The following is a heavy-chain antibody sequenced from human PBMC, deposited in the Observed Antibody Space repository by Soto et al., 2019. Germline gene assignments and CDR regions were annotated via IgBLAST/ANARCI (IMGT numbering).Heavy chain of an antibody. CDR1: GGTFSSCS. Sequence: ASVKVSCKASGGTFSSCSISWGRRAPGQGLEWMGGIIPIFGTANYAQKFQGRVTITADKSTSTAYMELSSLRSEDTAVYYCARATLYYDSSGPYYYYGMGVWGQGTTVTVSS. D-gene: IGHD3-22*01. J-gene: IGHJ6*02. V-gene: IGHV1-69*06. CDR2: IIPIFGTA. CDR3: ARATLYYDSSGPYYYYGMGV.